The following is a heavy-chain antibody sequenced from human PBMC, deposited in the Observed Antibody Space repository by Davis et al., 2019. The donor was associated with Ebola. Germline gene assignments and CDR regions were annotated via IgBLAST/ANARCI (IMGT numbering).Heavy chain of an antibody. Sequence: ASVKVSCKASGYTFTSYGISWVRQAPGQGLEWMGWISAYNGNTNYAQKFQGRVIMTRDTSTSTVYMELSSLRSEDTAVYYCASWGGSYWGQGTLVTVSS. J-gene: IGHJ4*02. CDR2: ISAYNGNT. V-gene: IGHV1-18*04. CDR3: ASWGGSY. D-gene: IGHD1-26*01. CDR1: GYTFTSYG.